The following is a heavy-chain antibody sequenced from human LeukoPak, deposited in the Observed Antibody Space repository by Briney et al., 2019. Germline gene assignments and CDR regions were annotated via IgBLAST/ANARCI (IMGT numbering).Heavy chain of an antibody. J-gene: IGHJ4*02. Sequence: RGSLRLSCAASGFDFGGYTMTWVRQAPVRGLEWVSAITSSSGDIYYADSGQGRFTISRDNAKNSLYLQIDSLRAEDTAVYYCARDFRTQLDGYSPPYHFDYWGQGDLVTVSS. D-gene: IGHD5-24*01. CDR2: ITSSSGDI. CDR3: ARDFRTQLDGYSPPYHFDY. V-gene: IGHV3-21*06. CDR1: GFDFGGYT.